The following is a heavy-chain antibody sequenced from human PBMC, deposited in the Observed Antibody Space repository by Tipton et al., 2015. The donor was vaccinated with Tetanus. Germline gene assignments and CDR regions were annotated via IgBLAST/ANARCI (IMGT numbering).Heavy chain of an antibody. J-gene: IGHJ4*02. Sequence: SLRLSCAASGFTFSNHWMYWVRQTPGKGLEWVSRISGDGQTTHYADSLKGRLTISRDNVKNTVYVQMNSLRVEDTAVYYCVKDRGTQSGSGTYNFDLWGQGTLVTVSS. CDR2: ISGDGQTT. D-gene: IGHD3-10*01. CDR3: VKDRGTQSGSGTYNFDL. CDR1: GFTFSNHW. V-gene: IGHV3-74*01.